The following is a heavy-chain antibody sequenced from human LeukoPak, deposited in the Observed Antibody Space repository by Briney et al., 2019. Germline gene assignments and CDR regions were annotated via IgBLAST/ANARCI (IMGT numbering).Heavy chain of an antibody. V-gene: IGHV3-7*01. D-gene: IGHD1-26*01. CDR3: ARRRYSGSSQHFDY. J-gene: IGHJ4*02. CDR1: GFTFSSYW. Sequence: GGSLRLSCAASGFTFSSYWMSWVRQAPGKGLEWVANIKQDGSEKYYVDSVKGGFTISRDNAKNSLHLQMNSLRAEDTAVYYCARRRYSGSSQHFDYWGQGTLVTVSS. CDR2: IKQDGSEK.